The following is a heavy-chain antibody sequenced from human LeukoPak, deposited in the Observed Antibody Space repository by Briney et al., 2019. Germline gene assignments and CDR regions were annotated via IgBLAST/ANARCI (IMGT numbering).Heavy chain of an antibody. J-gene: IGHJ4*02. V-gene: IGHV1-2*06. D-gene: IGHD6-19*01. CDR2: INPNSGGT. CDR1: GYTFTGYY. Sequence: GASVKVSCKASGYTFTGYYMHWVRQAPGQGLEWMGRINPNSGGTNYAQKFQGRVTMTRDTSISTAYMELSRLRSDDTAVYYCARDSIAVAXTYFXXWGQGTLVTVX. CDR3: ARDSIAVAXTYFXX.